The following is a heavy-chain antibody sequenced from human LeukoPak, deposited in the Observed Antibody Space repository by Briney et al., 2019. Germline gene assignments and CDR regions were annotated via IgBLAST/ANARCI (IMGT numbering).Heavy chain of an antibody. Sequence: SETLSLTCTVSGASITSSNHFWGWIRQPPGKGLEWIGTIYYSGSPHSNPSLKSRVTISIDASKNQFSLRLGSVTAADTAVYYCAVAGARYSDTGGLYAFDFWGRGTMVTVSS. CDR1: GASITSSNHF. D-gene: IGHD2-8*02. J-gene: IGHJ3*01. CDR3: AVAGARYSDTGGLYAFDF. CDR2: IYYSGSP. V-gene: IGHV4-39*01.